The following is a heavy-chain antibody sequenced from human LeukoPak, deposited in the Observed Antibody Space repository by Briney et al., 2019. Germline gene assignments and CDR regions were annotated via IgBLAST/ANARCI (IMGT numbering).Heavy chain of an antibody. CDR1: GFTFSNYA. D-gene: IGHD5-24*01. CDR3: AKESTTTGYIDY. Sequence: SGGSLRLSCAASGFTFSNYAMSWVHQAPGKGLEWVSPISSAGGSKYYTDSVKGRFTISRDNSKNMLYLQMNSLRAEDTAVYYCAKESTTTGYIDYWAQGTLVTVSS. CDR2: ISSAGGSK. V-gene: IGHV3-23*01. J-gene: IGHJ4*02.